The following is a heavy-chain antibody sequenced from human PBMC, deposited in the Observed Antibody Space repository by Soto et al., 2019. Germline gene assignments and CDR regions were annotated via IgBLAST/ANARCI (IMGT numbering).Heavy chain of an antibody. D-gene: IGHD2-2*01. J-gene: IGHJ3*02. V-gene: IGHV1-69*08. CDR2: IIPILGIA. Sequence: QVQLVQSGAEVKKPGSSVKVSCKASGGTFSSYTISWVRQAPGQGLEWMGRIIPILGIANYAQKFRGRVTITADKSTSTAYMELSSLRSEDTAVYYCARDRVGYCSSTSCYYHDAFDIWGQGTMVTVSS. CDR3: ARDRVGYCSSTSCYYHDAFDI. CDR1: GGTFSSYT.